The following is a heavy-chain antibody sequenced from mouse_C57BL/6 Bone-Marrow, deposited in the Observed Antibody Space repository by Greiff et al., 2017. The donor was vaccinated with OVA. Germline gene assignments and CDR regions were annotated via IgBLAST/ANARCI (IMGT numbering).Heavy chain of an antibody. J-gene: IGHJ2*01. CDR3: ARHDYYGTYFDY. Sequence: EVKLMESGGDLVKPGGSLKLSCAASGFTFSSYGMSWVRQTPDKRLEWVATISSGGSYTYYPDSVKGRFTISRDNAKNTLYLQMSSLKSEDTAMYYCARHDYYGTYFDYWGQGTTLTVSS. D-gene: IGHD2-1*01. CDR1: GFTFSSYG. V-gene: IGHV5-6*01. CDR2: ISSGGSYT.